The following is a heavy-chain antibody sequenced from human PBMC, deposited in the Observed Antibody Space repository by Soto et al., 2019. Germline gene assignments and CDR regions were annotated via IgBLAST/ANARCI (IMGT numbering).Heavy chain of an antibody. CDR1: GFTFSNFG. V-gene: IGHV3-30*18. J-gene: IGHJ5*02. Sequence: QVQLVESGGGVVQPGRSLRLSCTASGFTFSNFGMHWVRQAPGKGLEWVALMSYDGNIIYYADSVKGRFTISRDNSNNTLYLQMNNLRREDSGVYYCAKGGFIVVEPAATFRCDPWGQGTLVTFSS. CDR2: MSYDGNII. D-gene: IGHD2-2*01. CDR3: AKGGFIVVEPAATFRCDP.